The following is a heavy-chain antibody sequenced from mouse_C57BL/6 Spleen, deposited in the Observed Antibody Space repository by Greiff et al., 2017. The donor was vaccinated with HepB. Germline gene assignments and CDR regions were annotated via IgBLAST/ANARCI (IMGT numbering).Heavy chain of an antibody. J-gene: IGHJ4*01. CDR1: GYTFTDYY. V-gene: IGHV1-76*01. D-gene: IGHD1-1*02. Sequence: QVQLKESGAELVRPGASVKLSCKASGYTFTDYYINWVKQRPGQGLEWLARIYPGSGNTYYNEKFQGKATLTAEKSSSTAYMKLSSLTSEDTAVYVCAKSGGYYAMDYWGQVTSVTVSS. CDR3: AKSGGYYAMDY. CDR2: IYPGSGNT.